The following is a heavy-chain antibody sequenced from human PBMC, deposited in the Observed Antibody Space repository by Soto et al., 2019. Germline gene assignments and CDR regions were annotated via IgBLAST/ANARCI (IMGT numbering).Heavy chain of an antibody. CDR1: GFTFSSYA. D-gene: IGHD3-10*01. Sequence: GESLKISCAASGFTFSSYAMSWVRQAPGKGLEWVSAISGSGGSTYYADSVKGRFTISRDNSKNTLYLQMNSLRAEDTAVYYCAKVFREGFGEVLLNYYYYYYMDVWGKGTTVTVSS. J-gene: IGHJ6*03. CDR2: ISGSGGST. V-gene: IGHV3-23*01. CDR3: AKVFREGFGEVLLNYYYYYYMDV.